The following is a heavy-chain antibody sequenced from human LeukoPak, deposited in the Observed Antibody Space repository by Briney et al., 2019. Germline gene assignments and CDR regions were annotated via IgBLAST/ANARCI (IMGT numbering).Heavy chain of an antibody. J-gene: IGHJ4*02. V-gene: IGHV3-23*01. CDR3: AKGGHYSFFDY. D-gene: IGHD2-15*01. CDR1: GLTFRNYA. CDR2: ISGDGTDK. Sequence: GGSLRLSCAASGLTFRNYAMTWVRQAPGKGLEWVSTISGDGTDKYFADSVKGRFTISRDNSKSTVSLQMNSLRVEDMAVYYCAKGGHYSFFDYWGQGTLVTVSS.